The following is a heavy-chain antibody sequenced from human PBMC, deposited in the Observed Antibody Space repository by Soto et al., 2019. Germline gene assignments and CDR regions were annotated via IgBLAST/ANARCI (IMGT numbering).Heavy chain of an antibody. Sequence: SETLSLTCTVSGGSISSSSYYWGWIRQPPGKGLEWIGSIYYSGSTYYNPSLKSRVTISVDTSKNQFSLKLSSVTAADTAVYYCGYSMVRGVTYYYYYMDVWGKGTTVTVSS. CDR1: GGSISSSSYY. V-gene: IGHV4-39*01. CDR2: IYYSGST. J-gene: IGHJ6*03. D-gene: IGHD3-10*01. CDR3: GYSMVRGVTYYYYYMDV.